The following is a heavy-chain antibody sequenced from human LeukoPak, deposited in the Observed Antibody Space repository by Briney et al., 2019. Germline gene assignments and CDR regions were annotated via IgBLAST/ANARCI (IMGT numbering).Heavy chain of an antibody. CDR2: IGPKNGDT. Sequence: ASVKVSCKASGYTFTDYYIHCVRQARGQGLEWMGWIGPKNGDTHYAQKFQGRLTMTRDTSITTAFIELSRLTSDDTAVYYCVRDHASSYDYWGQGTLVTVSS. V-gene: IGHV1-2*02. J-gene: IGHJ4*02. CDR1: GYTFTDYY. CDR3: VRDHASSYDY. D-gene: IGHD1-26*01.